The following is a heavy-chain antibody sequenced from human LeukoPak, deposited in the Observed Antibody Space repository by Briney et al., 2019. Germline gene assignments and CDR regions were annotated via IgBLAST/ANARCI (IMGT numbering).Heavy chain of an antibody. CDR1: GYTFTSYG. CDR2: IRAYNGNT. Sequence: ASVTVSCKASGYTFTSYGISWVRQAPGQGLEWMGWIRAYNGNTNYAQKLQGRVTMTTDTSTSTAYMELRSLRSDDTAVYYCAREKYYGSGSYLAVYYFDYWGQGTLVTVSS. D-gene: IGHD3-10*01. J-gene: IGHJ4*02. V-gene: IGHV1-18*01. CDR3: AREKYYGSGSYLAVYYFDY.